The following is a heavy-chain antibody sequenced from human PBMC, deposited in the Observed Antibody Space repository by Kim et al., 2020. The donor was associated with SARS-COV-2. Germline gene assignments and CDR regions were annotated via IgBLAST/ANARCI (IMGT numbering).Heavy chain of an antibody. D-gene: IGHD6-19*01. Sequence: YAAPVKGRFTISRDDSKNTLYLQMNSLKTEDTAVYYCTTEAFSGSDAFDIWGQGTMVTVSS. J-gene: IGHJ3*02. V-gene: IGHV3-15*01. CDR3: TTEAFSGSDAFDI.